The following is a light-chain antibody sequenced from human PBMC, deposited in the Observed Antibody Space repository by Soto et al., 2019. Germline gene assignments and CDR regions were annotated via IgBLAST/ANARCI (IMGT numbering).Light chain of an antibody. V-gene: IGKV1-5*01. Sequence: DIQLTQSPSTLSASVGDRVTLTCRASQNINNWLAWYQQKPGKAPKVLIYDASSLESGVPSRFSGSGSGTEFTLTISSLQPDDFATYSCQQYEGNFGHGTKVDIK. CDR2: DAS. CDR1: QNINNW. CDR3: QQYEGN. J-gene: IGKJ1*01.